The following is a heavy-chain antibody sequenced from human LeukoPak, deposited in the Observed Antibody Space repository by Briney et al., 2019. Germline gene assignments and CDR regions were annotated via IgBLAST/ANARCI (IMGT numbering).Heavy chain of an antibody. V-gene: IGHV5-51*01. CDR3: ARRGDNRDWCDP. CDR1: GYNFNNYW. CDR2: IYPGDSDT. J-gene: IGHJ5*02. D-gene: IGHD3-16*01. Sequence: HGESLKISCKASGYNFNNYWIGWGRPVPGKGPEWMGVIYPGDSDTTYSPSFQGQVPISADKSTSTPYLQWRSLKASDTPMYYCARRGDNRDWCDPWGQGTLVTVSS.